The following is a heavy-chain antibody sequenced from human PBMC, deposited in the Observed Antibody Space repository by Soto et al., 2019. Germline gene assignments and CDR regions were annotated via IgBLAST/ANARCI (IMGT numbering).Heavy chain of an antibody. CDR3: AKDFPSGSFFYYYYYMDV. J-gene: IGHJ6*03. D-gene: IGHD6-19*01. V-gene: IGHV3-30*18. CDR2: ISYDGSNK. CDR1: GFTFSSYG. Sequence: GGSLRLSCAASGFTFSSYGMHWVRQAPGKGLEWVAVISYDGSNKYYADSVKGRFTISRDNSKNTLYLQMNSLRAEDTALYYCAKDFPSGSFFYYYYYMDVWGKGTTVTVSS.